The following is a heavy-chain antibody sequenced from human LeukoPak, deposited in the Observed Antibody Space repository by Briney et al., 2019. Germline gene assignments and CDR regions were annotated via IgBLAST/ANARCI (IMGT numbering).Heavy chain of an antibody. V-gene: IGHV1-18*01. CDR1: GYTFTSYG. D-gene: IGHD6-19*01. Sequence: ASVKVSCKASGYTFTSYGISWVRQAPGQGLEWMGWISTYNNNTNYAQNLQGRVTMTTDVSTSTAYMELRSLRSDDTAVYYCARAYRAVPNTRGDYWGQGTLVTVSS. J-gene: IGHJ4*02. CDR3: ARAYRAVPNTRGDY. CDR2: ISTYNNNT.